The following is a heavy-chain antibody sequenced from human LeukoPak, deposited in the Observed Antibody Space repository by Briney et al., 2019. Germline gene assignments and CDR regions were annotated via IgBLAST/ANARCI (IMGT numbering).Heavy chain of an antibody. Sequence: GGSLRLSCAASGFSFTDYAMSWARQPPGKGLEWVSAVSGHGDTTDYVDSVKGRFTISRDNSKNTLYLQMNSLRAEDTAVYYCARDGGATLPWYYYDSSGYYLDYWGQGTLVTVSS. D-gene: IGHD3-22*01. V-gene: IGHV3-23*01. CDR3: ARDGGATLPWYYYDSSGYYLDY. CDR2: VSGHGDTT. CDR1: GFSFTDYA. J-gene: IGHJ4*02.